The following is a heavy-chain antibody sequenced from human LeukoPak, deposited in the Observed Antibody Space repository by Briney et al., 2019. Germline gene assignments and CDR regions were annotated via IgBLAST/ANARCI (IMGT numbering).Heavy chain of an antibody. D-gene: IGHD1-1*01. CDR2: ISYDGSNK. CDR3: AKGSNFAFDN. V-gene: IGHV3-30*18. CDR1: GFTFSSYG. Sequence: GRSLRLSCAASGFTFSSYGMHWVRQAPGKGLEWVAVISYDGSNKYYADSVKGRFTISRDNSKNTLYLQMNTLRADDTAVYYCAKGSNFAFDNWGQGILVTVSS. J-gene: IGHJ4*02.